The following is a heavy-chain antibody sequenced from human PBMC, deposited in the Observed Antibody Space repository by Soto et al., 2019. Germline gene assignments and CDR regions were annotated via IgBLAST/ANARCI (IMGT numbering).Heavy chain of an antibody. V-gene: IGHV1-3*01. D-gene: IGHD6-19*01. CDR1: GYTFTSYA. J-gene: IGHJ4*02. CDR3: ERVVGIAVDDY. Sequence: QVQLVQSGAEVKKPGASVKVSCKASGYTFTSYAMHWVRQAPGQRLEWMGWINAGNGNTKYSQKFQGRVTITRDTSASTAYMERSSLRSEDTAVYYCERVVGIAVDDYWGQGTLVTVSS. CDR2: INAGNGNT.